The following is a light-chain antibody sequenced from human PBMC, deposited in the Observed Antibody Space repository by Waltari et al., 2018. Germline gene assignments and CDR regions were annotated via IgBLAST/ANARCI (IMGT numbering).Light chain of an antibody. V-gene: IGKV2-30*02. J-gene: IGKJ1*01. CDR3: RRGTHRART. CDR1: QSLVHSDGNTY. Sequence: DVVMTQSPLSLPVTVGQPASISCNSSQSLVHSDGNTYLYWFQQRPVKSPRRLIYKISNRGSGVPGRFSGGGSATDLTRGITRVEAEDVGYYCCRRGTHRARTFGHGSKGEV. CDR2: KIS.